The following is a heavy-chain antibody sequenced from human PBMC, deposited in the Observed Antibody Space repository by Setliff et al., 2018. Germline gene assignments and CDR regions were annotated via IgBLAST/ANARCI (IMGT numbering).Heavy chain of an antibody. Sequence: ASVKVSCKASGYPFTNYYMHWVRQAPGQGLEWMGVINPSGGITAYAQKFQGRVTMTRDTSTSTFYMEFGSLRSEDAAVYCCARAYRFTGSFYDYWGQGTLVTVSS. V-gene: IGHV1-46*01. CDR3: ARAYRFTGSFYDY. CDR2: INPSGGIT. CDR1: GYPFTNYY. D-gene: IGHD1-26*01. J-gene: IGHJ4*02.